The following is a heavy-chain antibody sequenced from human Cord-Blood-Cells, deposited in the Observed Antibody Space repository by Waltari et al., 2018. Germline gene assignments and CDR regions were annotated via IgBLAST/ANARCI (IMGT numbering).Heavy chain of an antibody. J-gene: IGHJ6*02. CDR3: AKNVPPYSSSYYYYGMDV. V-gene: IGHV3-30*18. D-gene: IGHD6-6*01. Sequence: QVQLVESGGGVVQPGRSLRLSCAASGFTFSSYGMPGVRQAPGQGLGWVAVISYDGSNKYYADSVKGRFTISRDNSKNTLYLQMNSLRAEDTAVYYCAKNVPPYSSSYYYYGMDVWGQGTTVTVSS. CDR2: ISYDGSNK. CDR1: GFTFSSYG.